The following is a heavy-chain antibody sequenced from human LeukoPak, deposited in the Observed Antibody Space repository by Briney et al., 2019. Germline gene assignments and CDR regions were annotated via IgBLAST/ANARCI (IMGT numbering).Heavy chain of an antibody. V-gene: IGHV3-48*03. CDR2: INGRDITT. CDR3: ARDGAAGFDY. D-gene: IGHD6-13*01. J-gene: IGHJ4*02. Sequence: PGGSLRLSCAVSGFTFSRYEMNWVRQAQGKGLEWVSYINGRDITTSHADSVKGRFTTPRDNAKNSLYLQMNSLRAEYTAVYYCARDGAAGFDYWGQGTLVTVSS. CDR1: GFTFSRYE.